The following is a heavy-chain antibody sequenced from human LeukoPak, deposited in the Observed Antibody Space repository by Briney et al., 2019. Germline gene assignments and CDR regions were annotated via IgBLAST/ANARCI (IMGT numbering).Heavy chain of an antibody. D-gene: IGHD3-16*01. CDR3: ARLGGTEDH. J-gene: IGHJ4*02. V-gene: IGHV4-39*07. CDR2: IYYSGTT. CDR1: GGSISSSSYY. Sequence: PSETLSLTCTVSGGSISSSSYYWGWIRQPPGKGLEWIGSIYYSGTTNYNPSLKSRVTISLDTSKNQFSLKLRSVTAADTAVYYCARLGGTEDHWGQGTLVTVSS.